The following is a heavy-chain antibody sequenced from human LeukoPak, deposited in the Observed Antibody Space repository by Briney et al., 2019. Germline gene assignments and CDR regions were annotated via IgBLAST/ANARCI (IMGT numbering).Heavy chain of an antibody. CDR2: IYYSGST. V-gene: IGHV4-39*07. CDR3: ARVWTPYDYVWGTKFDY. CDR1: GGSISSYY. J-gene: IGHJ4*02. Sequence: PSETLSLTCTVSGGSISSYYWGWIRQPPGKGLGWIGSIYYSGSTYYNPSLKSRVTISVDTSKNQFSLKLSSVTAADTAVYYCARVWTPYDYVWGTKFDYWGQGTLVTVSS. D-gene: IGHD3-16*01.